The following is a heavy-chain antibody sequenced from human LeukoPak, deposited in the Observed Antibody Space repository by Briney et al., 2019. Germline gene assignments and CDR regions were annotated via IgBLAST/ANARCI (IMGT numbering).Heavy chain of an antibody. CDR1: GGSITSSNW. V-gene: IGHV4-4*02. D-gene: IGHD6-13*01. CDR2: IHHSGST. J-gene: IGHJ2*01. CDR3: ARVYYSNSYDYWYFDL. Sequence: SETLSLTCAVSGGSITSSNWWNWVRQPPGKGLEWIGEIHHSGSTNYSPSLKSRVTISVDKSKNQFSLKLSSVTAADTAVYYCARVYYSNSYDYWYFDLWGRGTLVTVFS.